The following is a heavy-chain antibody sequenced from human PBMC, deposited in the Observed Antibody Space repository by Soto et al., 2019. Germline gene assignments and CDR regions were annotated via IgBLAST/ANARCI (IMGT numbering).Heavy chain of an antibody. CDR3: AREDGGATKWVYYGMDV. D-gene: IGHD1-26*01. Sequence: GGSLRLSCAASGFTFSSYWMSWVRQAPGKGLEWVANIKQDGSEKYYVDSVKGRFTISRDNAKNSLYLQMNSLRAEDTAVYYCAREDGGATKWVYYGMDVWGQGTTVTVSS. CDR2: IKQDGSEK. CDR1: GFTFSSYW. V-gene: IGHV3-7*05. J-gene: IGHJ6*02.